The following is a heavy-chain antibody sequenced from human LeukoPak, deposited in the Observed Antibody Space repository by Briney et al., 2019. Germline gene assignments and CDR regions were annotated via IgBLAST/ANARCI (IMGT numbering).Heavy chain of an antibody. CDR2: IYYSGST. J-gene: IGHJ4*02. Sequence: SETLSLTCTVSGGSISSSSYYWGWIRQPPGKGLEWIGSIYYSGSTYYNPSFKSRVTISVDTSKNQFSLKLSSVTAADTAVYYCARDRGFAGTYFDYWGQGTLVTVSS. CDR1: GGSISSSSYY. V-gene: IGHV4-39*07. D-gene: IGHD1-7*01. CDR3: ARDRGFAGTYFDY.